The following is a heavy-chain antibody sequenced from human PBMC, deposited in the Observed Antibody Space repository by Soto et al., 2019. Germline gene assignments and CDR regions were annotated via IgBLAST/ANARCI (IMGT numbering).Heavy chain of an antibody. CDR3: LTQGFGPLHGLVDV. V-gene: IGHV4-59*08. CDR1: GCSFSSISNHY. CDR2: ISYSGST. D-gene: IGHD3-10*01. J-gene: IGHJ6*02. Sequence: PSETLSLTCTFSGCSFSSISNHYCSWIRQPPGKGLEWIGYISYSGSTSYNPSLKSRLIISVDTSQNQVSLKLASVTAADTAVYYCLTQGFGPLHGLVDVWGQGTTVTVSS.